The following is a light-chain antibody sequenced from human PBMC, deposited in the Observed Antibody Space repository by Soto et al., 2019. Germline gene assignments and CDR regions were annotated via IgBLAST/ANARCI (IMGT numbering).Light chain of an antibody. J-gene: IGKJ1*01. V-gene: IGKV3-11*01. CDR3: QQRSDWPWT. CDR2: DVS. CDR1: ESVTDY. Sequence: TQSPATLSLSPGERGTLSCRASESVTDYLAWYQQKPGQAPRLLVYDVSNRAAGIPTRFSGGGSGTDFTLTISNVEPEDFAVYYCQQRSDWPWTFGQGTKVDIK.